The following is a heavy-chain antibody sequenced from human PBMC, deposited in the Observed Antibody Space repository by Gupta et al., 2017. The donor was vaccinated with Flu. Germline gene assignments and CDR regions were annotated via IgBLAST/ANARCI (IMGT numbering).Heavy chain of an antibody. D-gene: IGHD3-22*01. CDR2: IRSKANSDAT. CDR1: GFTFSGSA. V-gene: IGHV3-73*02. Sequence: EVQLVESGGGLVQPGGSLKLSCAASGFTFSGSAMHWVRQASGKGLEWVGRIRSKANSDATAYAASVKGRFTISRDDSKNTAYLQMNSLKTEDTAVYYCTRLGDYYYDSSGYYYVDYWGQGTLVTVSS. J-gene: IGHJ4*02. CDR3: TRLGDYYYDSSGYYYVDY.